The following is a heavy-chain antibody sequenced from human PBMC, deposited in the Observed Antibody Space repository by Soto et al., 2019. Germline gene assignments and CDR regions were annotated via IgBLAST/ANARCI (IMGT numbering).Heavy chain of an antibody. CDR1: GFTVSSNY. Sequence: EVQLVESGGGLVQPGGSLRLSCAVSGFTVSSNYMSWVRQAPGKGLEWVSVIYSGGSTYYPDSVKGRFTISRDNSKNTLYLQMNSLRAEDMAVYYCARVATAYFDYWGQGTLVTVSS. CDR2: IYSGGST. CDR3: ARVATAYFDY. D-gene: IGHD4-17*01. V-gene: IGHV3-66*01. J-gene: IGHJ4*02.